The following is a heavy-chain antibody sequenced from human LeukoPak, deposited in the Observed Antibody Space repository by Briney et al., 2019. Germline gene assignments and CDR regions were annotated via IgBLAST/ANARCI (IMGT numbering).Heavy chain of an antibody. Sequence: QSGGSLRLSCAASGFTFSSYGMHWVRQAPGKGLEWVAVISYDGSNKYYADSVKGRFTISRDNSKNTLYLQMNSLRAEDTAVYYCAKDPSFDDSSGWMGYFDYWGQGTLVTVSS. CDR1: GFTFSSYG. J-gene: IGHJ4*02. CDR2: ISYDGSNK. D-gene: IGHD6-19*01. V-gene: IGHV3-30*18. CDR3: AKDPSFDDSSGWMGYFDY.